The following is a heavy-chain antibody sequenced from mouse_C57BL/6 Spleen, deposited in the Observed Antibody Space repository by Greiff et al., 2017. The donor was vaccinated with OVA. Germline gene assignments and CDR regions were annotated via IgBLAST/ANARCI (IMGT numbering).Heavy chain of an antibody. J-gene: IGHJ4*01. CDR2: INPNNGGT. V-gene: IGHV1-26*01. CDR3: ARWSNYSYAMDY. D-gene: IGHD2-5*01. CDR1: GYTFTDYY. Sequence: VQLQQSGPELVKPGASVKISCKASGYTFTDYYMNWVKQSHGKSLEWIGDINPNNGGTSYNQKFKGKATLTVDKSSSTAYMELRSLTSEHSAVYYCARWSNYSYAMDYWGQGTTVTVSS.